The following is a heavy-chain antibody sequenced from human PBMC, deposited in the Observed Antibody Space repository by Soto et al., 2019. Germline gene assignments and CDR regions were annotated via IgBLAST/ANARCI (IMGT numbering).Heavy chain of an antibody. J-gene: IGHJ6*02. CDR3: ARGYSYGSNFPYYYYYGMDV. Sequence: QVQLVQSGAEVKKPGSSVKVSCKASGGTFSSYAISWVRQAPGQGLEWMGGIIPIFGTANYAQKFQGRVTSTADKSTSTAYMELSSLRSEDTAVYYCARGYSYGSNFPYYYYYGMDVWGQGTTVTVSS. CDR1: GGTFSSYA. CDR2: IIPIFGTA. V-gene: IGHV1-69*06. D-gene: IGHD5-18*01.